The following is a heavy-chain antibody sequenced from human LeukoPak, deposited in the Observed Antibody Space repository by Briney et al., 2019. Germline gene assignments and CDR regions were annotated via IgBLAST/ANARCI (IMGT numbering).Heavy chain of an antibody. V-gene: IGHV3-30*02. D-gene: IGHD3-22*01. CDR3: AKDGYDSSGYLIAFDY. Sequence: PGGSLRLSCAASGFTFSSYGTHWVRQAPGKGLEWVAFIGYDGSNKYYADSVKGRFTISRDNSKNTLYLQMNSLRAEDTAVYYCAKDGYDSSGYLIAFDYWGQGTLVTVSS. CDR1: GFTFSSYG. CDR2: IGYDGSNK. J-gene: IGHJ4*02.